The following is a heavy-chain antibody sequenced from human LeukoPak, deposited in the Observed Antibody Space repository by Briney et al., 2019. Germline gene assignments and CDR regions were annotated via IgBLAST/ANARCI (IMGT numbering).Heavy chain of an antibody. V-gene: IGHV1-69*05. Sequence: SVKVSCKASGGTFSSYAISWVRQAPGQGLEWMGGIIPIFGTANYAQKFQGRVTITTDESTRTAYMELSSLRSEDTAVYYCARERSYGATDAFDIWGQGTMVTVSS. CDR1: GGTFSSYA. CDR3: ARERSYGATDAFDI. J-gene: IGHJ3*02. CDR2: IIPIFGTA. D-gene: IGHD5-18*01.